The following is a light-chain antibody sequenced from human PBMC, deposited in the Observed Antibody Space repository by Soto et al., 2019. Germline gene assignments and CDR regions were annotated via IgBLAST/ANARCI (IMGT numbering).Light chain of an antibody. V-gene: IGKV1-5*03. CDR2: KAS. Sequence: DIQMTQSPSTLSASVGDRVTITCRASQSISSWLAWYQQKPGKAPKLLIYKASSLQSGVPSRFSGSGSGTEFTLAIGSLQSDDFAAYYCQQYNSYAQTFGQGTKVEIK. J-gene: IGKJ1*01. CDR1: QSISSW. CDR3: QQYNSYAQT.